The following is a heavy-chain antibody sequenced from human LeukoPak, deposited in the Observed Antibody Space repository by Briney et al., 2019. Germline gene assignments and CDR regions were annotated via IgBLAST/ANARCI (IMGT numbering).Heavy chain of an antibody. CDR3: ARGNFDWLLSDYYYYMDV. D-gene: IGHD3-9*01. Sequence: ASVKVSCKASGYTFTGYYIHWVRQAPGQGLEWMGWINPHSGGTNYAQKFQGGVTMTRDTSISTAYMELSRLRSDDTAVYYCARGNFDWLLSDYYYYMDVWGRGTTVTVSS. V-gene: IGHV1-2*02. CDR2: INPHSGGT. CDR1: GYTFTGYY. J-gene: IGHJ6*03.